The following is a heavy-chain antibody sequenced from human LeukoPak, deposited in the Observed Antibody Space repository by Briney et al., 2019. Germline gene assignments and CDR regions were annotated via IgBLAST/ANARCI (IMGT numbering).Heavy chain of an antibody. CDR2: ISGSGGST. CDR3: AKDLSGSPGYYYGMDV. Sequence: GGSLRLSCAASGFTFSSYAMSSGRQAPGEGLERVSAISGSGGSTYYADSVKGRFTLSRDNSKNTLYLQMNSLRAEDTAVYYCAKDLSGSPGYYYGMDVWGQGTTVTVSS. V-gene: IGHV3-23*01. J-gene: IGHJ6*02. CDR1: GFTFSSYA. D-gene: IGHD3-10*01.